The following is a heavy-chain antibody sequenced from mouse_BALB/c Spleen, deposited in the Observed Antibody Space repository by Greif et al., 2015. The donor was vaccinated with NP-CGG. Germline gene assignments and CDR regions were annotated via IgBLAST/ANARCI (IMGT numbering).Heavy chain of an antibody. D-gene: IGHD2-14*01. V-gene: IGHV14-3*02. CDR3: ARYYRYPYYAMDY. CDR1: GFNIKDTY. Sequence: EVKLVESGAELVKPGASVKLSCTASGFNIKDTYIHWVKQRPEQGLEWIGRIDPASGYTKYDPKFQGKATMTADTSSNTAYLQLSSLTSEDTAVYYCARYYRYPYYAMDYWGRGTSVTVSS. CDR2: IDPASGYT. J-gene: IGHJ4*01.